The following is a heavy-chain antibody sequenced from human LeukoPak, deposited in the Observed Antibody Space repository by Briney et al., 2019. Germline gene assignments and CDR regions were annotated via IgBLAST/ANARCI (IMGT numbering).Heavy chain of an antibody. CDR1: GGSITDGTFY. CDR2: IHHSGST. V-gene: IGHV4-39*07. D-gene: IGHD1-1*01. J-gene: IGHJ4*02. Sequence: SETLSLTCIVSGGSITDGTFYWGWTRQSPGKGLEWIGTIHHSGSTFYNPSLQSRVTISVDTSKNQFSLKLSSVTAADTAVYYCARGSRNGDYCDYWGQGILVTVSS. CDR3: ARGSRNGDYCDY.